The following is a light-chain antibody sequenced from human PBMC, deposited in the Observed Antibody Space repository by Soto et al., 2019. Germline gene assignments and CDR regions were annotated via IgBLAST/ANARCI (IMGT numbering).Light chain of an antibody. CDR2: GAS. CDR1: QSVSSSY. J-gene: IGKJ1*01. V-gene: IGKV3-20*01. Sequence: EIVLTQSPGTLSLSPLERATLFFRASQSVSSSYLAWNQQKAGQAPRLLIYGASSRAPGIPDRFSGSGSGTHFTLTISSLETDDFAVYFCQYYDSFRTFGQGTKVDIK. CDR3: QYYDSFRT.